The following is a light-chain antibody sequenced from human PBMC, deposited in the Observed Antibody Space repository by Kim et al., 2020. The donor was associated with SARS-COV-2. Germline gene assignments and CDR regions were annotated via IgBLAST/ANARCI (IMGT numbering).Light chain of an antibody. CDR3: QQSDITTFT. Sequence: DIQMTQSPSSLSASVGDRVTITCRTSQSISSHLNWYHQKPGRAPKLLIYAASTLQGGVRSRFSGSESETDFTLTISSLQPEDFGTYCRQQSDITTFTFGPGT. V-gene: IGKV1-39*01. CDR2: AAS. CDR1: QSISSH. J-gene: IGKJ3*01.